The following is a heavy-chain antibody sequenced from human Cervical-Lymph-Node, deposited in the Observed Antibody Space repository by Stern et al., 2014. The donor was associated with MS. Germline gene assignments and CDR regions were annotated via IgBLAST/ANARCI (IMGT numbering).Heavy chain of an antibody. V-gene: IGHV1-24*01. CDR3: APGINSGNYYYFDY. D-gene: IGHD1-26*01. CDR1: GYALSELS. J-gene: IGHJ4*02. Sequence: VQLVESGAEVKKPGASVKVSCKVSGYALSELSMHWVRQAPGKGLEWMGCLDPEGGKTVYAQKFQGRVTMTEDTSTDTVYMELSSLRSEDTAVYYCAPGINSGNYYYFDYWGQGTLITVSS. CDR2: LDPEGGKT.